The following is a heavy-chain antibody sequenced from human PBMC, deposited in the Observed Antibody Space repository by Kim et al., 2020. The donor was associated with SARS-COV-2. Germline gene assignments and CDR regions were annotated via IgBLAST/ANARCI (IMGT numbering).Heavy chain of an antibody. CDR3: AKSGSGSLSYYFDY. D-gene: IGHD3-10*01. CDR1: GFTFSSYG. Sequence: GGSLRLSCAASGFTFSSYGMHWVRQAPGKGLEWVAVIWYDGSNKYYADSVKGRFTISRDNSKNTLYLQMNSLRAEDTAVYYCAKSGSGSLSYYFDYWGQGTLVTVSS. CDR2: IWYDGSNK. J-gene: IGHJ4*02. V-gene: IGHV3-33*06.